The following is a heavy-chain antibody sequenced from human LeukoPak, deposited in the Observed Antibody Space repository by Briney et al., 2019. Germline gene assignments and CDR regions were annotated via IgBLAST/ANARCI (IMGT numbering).Heavy chain of an antibody. J-gene: IGHJ6*03. CDR3: AREEIQLSRYYYYMDV. D-gene: IGHD5-18*01. CDR1: GYTFTSYG. CDR2: ISAYNGNT. V-gene: IGHV1-18*01. Sequence: AASVKVSCKASGYTFTSYGISWVRQAPGQGLEWMGWISAYNGNTNYAQKLQGRVTMTTDTSTSTAYMELRSLRSDDTAVYYCAREEIQLSRYYYYMDVWGKGTTVTVSS.